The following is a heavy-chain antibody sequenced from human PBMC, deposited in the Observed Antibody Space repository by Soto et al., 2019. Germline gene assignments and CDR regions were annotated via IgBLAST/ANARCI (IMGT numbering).Heavy chain of an antibody. V-gene: IGHV4-31*03. CDR3: ARGSLLWFGESPTFDY. J-gene: IGHJ4*02. Sequence: QVQLQESGPGLVKPSQTLSLTCTVSGGSISSGGYYWSWIRQHPGKGLEWIGYIYYSGSTYYNPSLKSRVTISVDTSKNQFSLKLSSVTAADTAVYYCARGSLLWFGESPTFDYWGQGTLVTVSS. CDR1: GGSISSGGYY. CDR2: IYYSGST. D-gene: IGHD3-10*01.